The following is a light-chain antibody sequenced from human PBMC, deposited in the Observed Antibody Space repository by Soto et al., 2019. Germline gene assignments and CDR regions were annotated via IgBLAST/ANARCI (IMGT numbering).Light chain of an antibody. V-gene: IGKV3-11*01. CDR3: QQRSNWDLT. CDR1: QSVSSY. Sequence: EIVLTQSPATQSLSPGERATLSCRASQSVSSYLAWYQQKPGQAPRLLIYDASNRATGIPARFSGSGSGTDFTLTISSLEPEDFAVYYCQQRSNWDLTFGGGTKVEIK. J-gene: IGKJ4*01. CDR2: DAS.